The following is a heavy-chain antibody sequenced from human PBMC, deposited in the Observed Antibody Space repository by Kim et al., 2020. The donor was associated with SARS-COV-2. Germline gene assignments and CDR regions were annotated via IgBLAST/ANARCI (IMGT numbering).Heavy chain of an antibody. Sequence: GDSVKGRFTISRDNSKNSLYLQMNSLRAEDTAVYYCARVRSGSYWDAFELWGEETMVTVSS. J-gene: IGHJ3*01. D-gene: IGHD1-26*01. CDR3: ARVRSGSYWDAFEL. V-gene: IGHV3-30*01.